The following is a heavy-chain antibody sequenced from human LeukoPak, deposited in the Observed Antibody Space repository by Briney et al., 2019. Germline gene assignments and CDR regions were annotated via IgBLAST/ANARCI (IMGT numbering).Heavy chain of an antibody. J-gene: IGHJ4*02. D-gene: IGHD5-18*01. Sequence: GGSLRLSCAASGFTFSSYWMSWVRQAPGKGLEWVANIKKDGSEKYYVDSVKGRFTISRDSAKTSLYLQMNSLRAEDTAVYYCARDLSGVTGYTYGRGIDYWGQGTLVTVSS. CDR3: ARDLSGVTGYTYGRGIDY. V-gene: IGHV3-7*01. CDR1: GFTFSSYW. CDR2: IKKDGSEK.